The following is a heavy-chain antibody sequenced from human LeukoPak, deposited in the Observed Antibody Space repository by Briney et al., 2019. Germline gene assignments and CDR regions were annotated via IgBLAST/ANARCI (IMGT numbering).Heavy chain of an antibody. CDR3: ARVVIAARRHFDY. Sequence: PSETLSLTCTVSGGSISSSSYYWGWIRQPPGKGLEWIGSIYYSGSTYYNPSLKSRVTISVDRSKNQFSLKLSSVTAADTAVYYCARVVIAARRHFDYWGQGTLVTVSS. CDR2: IYYSGST. V-gene: IGHV4-39*07. CDR1: GGSISSSSYY. J-gene: IGHJ4*02. D-gene: IGHD6-6*01.